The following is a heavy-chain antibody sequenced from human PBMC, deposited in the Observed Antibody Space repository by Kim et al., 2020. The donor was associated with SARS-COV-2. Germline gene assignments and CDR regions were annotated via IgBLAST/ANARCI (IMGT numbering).Heavy chain of an antibody. CDR2: ISYDGSNK. D-gene: IGHD1-26*01. J-gene: IGHJ5*02. CDR3: AKSPHSGNWFDP. Sequence: GGSLRLSCAASGFTFSSYGMHWVRQAPGKGLEWVAVISYDGSNKYYADSVKGRFTISRDNSKNTLYLQMNSLRAEDTAVYYCAKSPHSGNWFDPWGQGTLVTVSS. V-gene: IGHV3-30*18. CDR1: GFTFSSYG.